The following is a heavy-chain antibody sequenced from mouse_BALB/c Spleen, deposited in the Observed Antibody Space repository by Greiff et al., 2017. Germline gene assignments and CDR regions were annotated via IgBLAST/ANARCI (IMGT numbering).Heavy chain of an antibody. CDR2: IDPENGDT. J-gene: IGHJ2*01. V-gene: IGHV14-4*02. CDR3: KVITPVVGGDD. CDR1: GFNIKDYY. Sequence: VQLQQSGAELVRSGASVKLSCTASGFNIKDYYMHWVKQRPEQGLEWIGWIDPENGDTEYAPKFQGKATMTADTSSNTAYLQLSSLTSEDTAGYYCKVITPVVGGDDGGPGTTLTVSS. D-gene: IGHD1-1*01.